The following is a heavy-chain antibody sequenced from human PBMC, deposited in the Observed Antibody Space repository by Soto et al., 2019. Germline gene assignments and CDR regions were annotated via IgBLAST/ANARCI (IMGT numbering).Heavy chain of an antibody. J-gene: IGHJ4*02. D-gene: IGHD3-3*01. Sequence: SETLSLTCTVSGDSISSSYWSWIRQPPRKGLEWIGYIYYSGSTNYNPSLKSRVTMSVGTSKNQFSLNLSSVTAADTAVYYCARQHGRSLDYWGQGTLVTVS. CDR1: GDSISSSY. CDR3: ARQHGRSLDY. CDR2: IYYSGST. V-gene: IGHV4-59*08.